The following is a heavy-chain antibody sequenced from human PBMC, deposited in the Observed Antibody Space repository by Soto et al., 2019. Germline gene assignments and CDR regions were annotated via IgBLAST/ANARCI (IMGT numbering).Heavy chain of an antibody. CDR3: ARELFGEAVGGVYGIDV. V-gene: IGHV1-18*01. D-gene: IGHD3-16*01. Sequence: QVQLVQSGAEVKKPGASVKVSCKASGYTFTSYGISWVRQAPGQGLEWMGWISAYNGNTNYAQKLQGRVTMTTDTSTSAAYTGMRSMRLGDPAVYDSARELFGEAVGGVYGIDVWGQGTMVTVSS. J-gene: IGHJ6*02. CDR1: GYTFTSYG. CDR2: ISAYNGNT.